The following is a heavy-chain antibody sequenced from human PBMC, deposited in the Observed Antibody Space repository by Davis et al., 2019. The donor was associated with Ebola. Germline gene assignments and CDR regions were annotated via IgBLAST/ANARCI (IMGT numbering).Heavy chain of an antibody. Sequence: PSETLSLTYTVSGGSVSSGSYYWSWIRQPPGKGLEWIGYIYYSGSTNYNPSLKSRVTISVDTSKNQFSLKLSSVTAADTAVYYCARGVRGGVQKNYCYYGMDVWGKGTTVTVSS. CDR1: GGSVSSGSYY. D-gene: IGHD3-10*01. CDR3: ARGVRGGVQKNYCYYGMDV. J-gene: IGHJ6*04. CDR2: IYYSGST. V-gene: IGHV4-61*01.